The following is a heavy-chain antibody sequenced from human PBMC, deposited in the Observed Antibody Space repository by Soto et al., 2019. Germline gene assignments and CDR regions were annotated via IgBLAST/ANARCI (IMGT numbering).Heavy chain of an antibody. Sequence: WTWIRQHPGTGLEWIGYISYSGNTNYNTSIKSRLSISLDTSKNQFSLRLSSVTAADTAMYYCARHKLQSQVLCEGEDDPFDIWGQGRMVTVSS. J-gene: IGHJ3*02. CDR3: ARHKLQSQVLCEGEDDPFDI. CDR2: ISYSGNT. V-gene: IGHV4-31*02. D-gene: IGHD2-2*01.